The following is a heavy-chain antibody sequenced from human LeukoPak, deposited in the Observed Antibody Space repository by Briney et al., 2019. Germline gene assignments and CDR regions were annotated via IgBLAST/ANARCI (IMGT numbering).Heavy chain of an antibody. J-gene: IGHJ4*02. D-gene: IGHD5-12*01. CDR2: IYYNGTT. CDR1: GGSISSYY. V-gene: IGHV4-59*01. Sequence: SETLSLTCTVSGGSISSYYWSWIRQPPGKGLERIGYIYYNGTTYYYPSLRSRVTISVDTSKNQSSLKLSSVTAADTAVYYCARVKRLGGFDYWGQGTLVTVSS. CDR3: ARVKRLGGFDY.